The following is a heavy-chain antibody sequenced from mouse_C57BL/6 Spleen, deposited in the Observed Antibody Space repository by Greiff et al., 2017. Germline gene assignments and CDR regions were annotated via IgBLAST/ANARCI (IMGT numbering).Heavy chain of an antibody. J-gene: IGHJ2*01. Sequence: QVQLQQPGAELVKPGASVKLSCKASGYTFTSYWMHWVKQRPGQGLEWIGMIHPNSGSTNYNEKFKSKATLTVDKSSSTAYMQLSSLTTEDSAVYYCAREGPYYFDDWGQGTTLTVSS. V-gene: IGHV1-64*01. D-gene: IGHD3-3*01. CDR3: AREGPYYFDD. CDR1: GYTFTSYW. CDR2: IHPNSGST.